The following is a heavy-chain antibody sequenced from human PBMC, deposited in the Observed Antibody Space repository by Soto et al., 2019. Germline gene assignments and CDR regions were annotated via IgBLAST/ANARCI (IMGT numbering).Heavy chain of an antibody. CDR3: ARGDAVAAAGTVSWFDP. D-gene: IGHD6-13*01. J-gene: IGHJ5*02. Sequence: ASVKVSCKASGYTFTSYGISWVQQAPGQGLEWMGWISAYNGNTNYAQKLQGRVTMTTDTSTSTAYMELRSLRSDDTAVYYCARGDAVAAAGTVSWFDPWGQGTLVTVSS. CDR1: GYTFTSYG. CDR2: ISAYNGNT. V-gene: IGHV1-18*04.